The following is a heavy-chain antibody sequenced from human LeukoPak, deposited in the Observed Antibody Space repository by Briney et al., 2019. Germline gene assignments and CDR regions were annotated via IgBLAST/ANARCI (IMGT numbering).Heavy chain of an antibody. CDR2: ISSSSSTI. J-gene: IGHJ6*03. CDR3: ARERRYDFWSGYYEAYYYMDV. CDR1: GFTFSSYS. V-gene: IGHV3-48*01. Sequence: PGGSLRLSCAASGFTFSSYSMNWVRQAPGKGLEWVSYISSSSSTIYYADSVKGRFTISRDNAKNSLYLQMNSLRAEDTAVYYCARERRYDFWSGYYEAYYYMDVWGKGTTVTVSS. D-gene: IGHD3-3*01.